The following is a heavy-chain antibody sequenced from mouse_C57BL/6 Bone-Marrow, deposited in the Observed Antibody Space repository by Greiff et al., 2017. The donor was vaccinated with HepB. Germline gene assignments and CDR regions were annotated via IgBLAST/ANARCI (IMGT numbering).Heavy chain of an antibody. CDR1: GFTFSDYY. Sequence: DVKLVESGGGLVQPGGSLKLSCAASGFTFSDYYMYWVRQTPEKRLEWVAYISNGGGSTYYPDTVKGRFTISRDNAKNTLYLQMSRLKSEDTAMYYCARQRAGAWFAYWGQGTLVTVSA. D-gene: IGHD1-1*02. J-gene: IGHJ3*01. V-gene: IGHV5-12*01. CDR2: ISNGGGST. CDR3: ARQRAGAWFAY.